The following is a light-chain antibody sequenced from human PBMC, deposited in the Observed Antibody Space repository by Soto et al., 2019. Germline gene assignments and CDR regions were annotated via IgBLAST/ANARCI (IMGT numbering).Light chain of an antibody. V-gene: IGKV2-28*01. J-gene: IGKJ1*01. Sequence: DIVVTQSPLSLPVTPGEPASISCRSSQSLLHSNGYNYLDWYLQKPGQSPQLLIYLGSNRASGVPDRFSDSGSGTDFTLKISRVEAEDVGLYYCMQALQAPLTFGQGTKVDIK. CDR3: MQALQAPLT. CDR1: QSLLHSNGYNY. CDR2: LGS.